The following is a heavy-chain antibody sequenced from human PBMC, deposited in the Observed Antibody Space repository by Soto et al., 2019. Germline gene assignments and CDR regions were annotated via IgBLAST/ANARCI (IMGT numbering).Heavy chain of an antibody. J-gene: IGHJ4*02. CDR3: AKGGGYCSSTSCYVGSDY. D-gene: IGHD2-2*01. Sequence: EVQLLESGGGLVQPGGSLRLSCAASGFTFSSYAMSWVRQAPGKGLEWVSAISGSGGSTYYADSVKGRFTISRDNTKNTLYLQMNSLRAEHTAVYYCAKGGGYCSSTSCYVGSDYWGQGTLVTVSS. V-gene: IGHV3-23*01. CDR1: GFTFSSYA. CDR2: ISGSGGST.